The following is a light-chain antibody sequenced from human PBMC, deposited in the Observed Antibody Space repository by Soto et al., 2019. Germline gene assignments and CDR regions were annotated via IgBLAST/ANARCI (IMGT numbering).Light chain of an antibody. CDR1: QSVSNN. Sequence: EIVMTQSPATLSVSPGERATLSCRASQSVSNNLAWYQQRPGQAPRLLIYYASTRAAGIPARFSGSGSGTEFTLTISSLQSEDFAVYYCQQYNNWPPKYTFGQGTKLEIK. CDR2: YAS. J-gene: IGKJ2*01. V-gene: IGKV3-15*01. CDR3: QQYNNWPPKYT.